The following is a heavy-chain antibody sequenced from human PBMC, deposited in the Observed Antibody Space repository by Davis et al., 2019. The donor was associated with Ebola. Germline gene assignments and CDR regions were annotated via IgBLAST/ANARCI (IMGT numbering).Heavy chain of an antibody. CDR1: GYTFTSYA. Sequence: ASVKVSCRASGYTFTSYAMHWLRKAPGQRLEWMGWINAGNGNTKYSQKFQGRATITRDTSASTAYMELSSLRSEDTAVYYCARAGGYYYYYGMDVWGQGTTVTVSS. J-gene: IGHJ6*02. V-gene: IGHV1-3*01. CDR3: ARAGGYYYYYGMDV. CDR2: INAGNGNT.